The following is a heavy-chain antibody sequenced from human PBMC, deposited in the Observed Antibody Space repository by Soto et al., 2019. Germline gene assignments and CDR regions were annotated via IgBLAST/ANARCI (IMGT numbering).Heavy chain of an antibody. Sequence: EVPLVESGGGLVQPGGSLRLSCAASGFTFSSDAMHWVRQAPGKGPEWLSYISSSSSLIFYGDSVKGRISISRDNAKRSLYLQINSLRAEDTAVYYCVRDNPVLRYWGQGTLVTVSS. CDR3: VRDNPVLRY. V-gene: IGHV3-48*01. J-gene: IGHJ4*02. CDR1: GFTFSSDA. CDR2: ISSSSSLI.